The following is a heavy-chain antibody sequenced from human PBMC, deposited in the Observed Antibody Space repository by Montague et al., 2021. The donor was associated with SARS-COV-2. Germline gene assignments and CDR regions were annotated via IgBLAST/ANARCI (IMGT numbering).Heavy chain of an antibody. Sequence: SETLSLTCSVSGGSISSSSYYWGWIRQSPGKGLEWIGSIYYSGSTYYNPSLKSRVTISVDTSKKQFSLKLSSVTAADTAVYYCARVHPLWFGELLLDYYYYYGMDVWGQGTTVTVSS. CDR1: GGSISSSSYY. D-gene: IGHD3-10*01. CDR2: IYYSGST. J-gene: IGHJ6*02. CDR3: ARVHPLWFGELLLDYYYYYGMDV. V-gene: IGHV4-39*07.